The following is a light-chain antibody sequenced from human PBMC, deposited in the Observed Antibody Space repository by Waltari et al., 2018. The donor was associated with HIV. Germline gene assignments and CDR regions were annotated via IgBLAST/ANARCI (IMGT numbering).Light chain of an antibody. CDR3: SSYRSSDTWV. CDR2: EVR. Sequence: QSALTQPASVSGSPGQSLTISCTGTSSGDGTYNYVSWYTQYPDQTPTPIISEVRNRPSGVSNRFSGSKSGNTASLIISGLQADDECDYYCSSYRSSDTWVFGGGTKLTVL. J-gene: IGLJ3*02. CDR1: SSGDGTYNY. V-gene: IGLV2-14*01.